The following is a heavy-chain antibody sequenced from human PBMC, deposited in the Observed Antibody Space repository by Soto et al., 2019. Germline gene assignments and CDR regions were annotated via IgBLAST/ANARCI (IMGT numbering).Heavy chain of an antibody. CDR2: ISAYNGNT. CDR1: GYTFTSYG. Sequence: ASVKVSCKASGYTFTSYGISWVRQAPGQGLEWMGWISAYNGNTNYAQKLQGRVTMTTDTSTSTAYMELRSLRSDDTAVYYCARDSDSSGLSTDAFDIWGQGTMVTVSS. D-gene: IGHD6-19*01. CDR3: ARDSDSSGLSTDAFDI. V-gene: IGHV1-18*01. J-gene: IGHJ3*02.